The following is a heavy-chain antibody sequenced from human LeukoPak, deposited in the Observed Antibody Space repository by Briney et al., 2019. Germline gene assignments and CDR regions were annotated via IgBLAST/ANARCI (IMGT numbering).Heavy chain of an antibody. CDR2: ISWNSGII. Sequence: GRSLRLSCAASGYTFDDYAMYWVRQAPGKGLEFVSGISWNSGIIGYTETVKGRFTISRDNAKNSLYLQMNSLRAEDTALYSCTKGAPNVYSDSSGYYVSYDYWGQGTLVTVSS. J-gene: IGHJ4*03. CDR1: GYTFDDYA. CDR3: TKGAPNVYSDSSGYYVSYDY. D-gene: IGHD3-22*01. V-gene: IGHV3-9*01.